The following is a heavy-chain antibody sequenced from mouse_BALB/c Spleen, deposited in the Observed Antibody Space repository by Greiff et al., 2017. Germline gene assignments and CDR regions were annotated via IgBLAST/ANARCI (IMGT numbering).Heavy chain of an antibody. CDR3: ARFTTAYYFDY. CDR2: IDPSDSET. Sequence: QVQLKQPGAELVKPGAPVKLSCKASGYTFTSYWMNWVKQRPGRGLEWIGRIDPSDSETHYNQKFKDKATLTVDKSSSTAYIQLSSLTSEDSAVYYCARFTTAYYFDYWGQGTTLTVSS. V-gene: IGHV1-69*02. J-gene: IGHJ2*01. CDR1: GYTFTSYW. D-gene: IGHD1-2*01.